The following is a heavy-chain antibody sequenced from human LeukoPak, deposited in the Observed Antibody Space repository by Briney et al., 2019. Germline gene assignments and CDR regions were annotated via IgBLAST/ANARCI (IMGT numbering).Heavy chain of an antibody. D-gene: IGHD4-17*01. CDR2: INHSGST. J-gene: IGHJ4*02. Sequence: PSETLSLTCAVYGGSFSGYYWNWIRQPPGKGLEWIGEINHSGSTNYNPSLKSRVTISVDTSKNQFSLKLSSVTAADTAVYYCASVVHGDSITFDYWGQGTLVTVSS. CDR1: GGSFSGYY. V-gene: IGHV4-34*01. CDR3: ASVVHGDSITFDY.